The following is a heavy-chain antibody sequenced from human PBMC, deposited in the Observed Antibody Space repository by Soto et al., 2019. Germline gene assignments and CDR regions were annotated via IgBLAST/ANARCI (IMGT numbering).Heavy chain of an antibody. V-gene: IGHV3-48*03. D-gene: IGHD3-10*01. CDR1: EFTFSNSE. Sequence: EVQLVESGGGLVQPGGSLRLSCAASEFTFSNSEIHWVRQPPGKGLEWVSYISSGSTRIYYADSVRGRFTSSRDNAKISVYLQMNNLRAEGTAVYYCLAGPIVRGGVGGQGSLVTVSS. J-gene: IGHJ4*02. CDR3: LAGPIVRGGV. CDR2: ISSGSTRI.